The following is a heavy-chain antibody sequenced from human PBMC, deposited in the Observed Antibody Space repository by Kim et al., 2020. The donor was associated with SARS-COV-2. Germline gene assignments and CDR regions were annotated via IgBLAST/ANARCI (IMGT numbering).Heavy chain of an antibody. CDR3: AREGDTAMPPAHYGMDV. CDR2: ISSSSSYI. V-gene: IGHV3-21*04. J-gene: IGHJ6*02. Sequence: GGSLRLSCAASGFTFSSYSMNWVRQAPGKGLEWVSSISSSSSYIYYADSVKGRFTISRDNAKNSLYLQMNSLRAEDTAVYYCAREGDTAMPPAHYGMDVWGQGTTVTVSS. D-gene: IGHD5-18*01. CDR1: GFTFSSYS.